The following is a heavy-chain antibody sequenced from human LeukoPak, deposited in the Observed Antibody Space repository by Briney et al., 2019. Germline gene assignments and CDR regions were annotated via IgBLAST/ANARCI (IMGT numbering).Heavy chain of an antibody. D-gene: IGHD2-21*02. CDR3: ARVDDCGGDCYSDFDY. V-gene: IGHV1-2*02. CDR1: GYTFIDYY. CDR2: INPNSGGT. J-gene: IGHJ4*02. Sequence: ASVKVSCKASGYTFIDYYMHWVRQAPGQGLEWMGWINPNSGGTKYAQKFQGRVTMTRGTSSSTAYMELSSLRSEDTAVYYCARVDDCGGDCYSDFDYWGQGTLVTVSS.